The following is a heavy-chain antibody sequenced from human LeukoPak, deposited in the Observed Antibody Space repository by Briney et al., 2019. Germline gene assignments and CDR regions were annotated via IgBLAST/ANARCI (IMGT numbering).Heavy chain of an antibody. CDR3: ARDADEYCSSTTCRGGSFDL. CDR1: GFTFSNYG. Sequence: PGRSLRLSCAASGFTFSNYGMHWVRQAPGKGLEWVAVIWSGGTDKYYADSVKGRFTISRDNSKNTLYLQMNSLRAEDTAVYYCARDADEYCSSTTCRGGSFDLWGQGTMVTVSS. CDR2: IWSGGTDK. J-gene: IGHJ3*01. D-gene: IGHD2-2*01. V-gene: IGHV3-33*08.